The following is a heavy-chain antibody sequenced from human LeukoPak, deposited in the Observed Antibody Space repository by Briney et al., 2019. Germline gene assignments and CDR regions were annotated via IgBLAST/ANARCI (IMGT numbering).Heavy chain of an antibody. Sequence: PGGSLRLSCAASGFTSSSYWMHWVRQAPGKGLVWVSRISPDESSTNYADSVKGRFTISRDNAKNTLYLQMNSLRAEDTAVYYCARDRGSLINAYDIWGQGTMVTVSS. CDR3: ARDRGSLINAYDI. V-gene: IGHV3-74*01. CDR1: GFTSSSYW. D-gene: IGHD1-26*01. J-gene: IGHJ3*02. CDR2: ISPDESST.